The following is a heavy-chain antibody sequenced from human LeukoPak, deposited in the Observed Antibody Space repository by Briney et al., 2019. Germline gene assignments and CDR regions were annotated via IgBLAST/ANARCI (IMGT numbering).Heavy chain of an antibody. Sequence: KPSETLSLTCAVYGGSFSGYYWSWIRQPPGKGLEWIGEINHSGSTNYNPSLKSRVTISVDTSKNQFSLKLSSVTAADTAVYYCAKCYVIDAFDIWGQGTMVTVSS. D-gene: IGHD2-15*01. J-gene: IGHJ3*02. CDR3: AKCYVIDAFDI. V-gene: IGHV4-34*01. CDR1: GGSFSGYY. CDR2: INHSGST.